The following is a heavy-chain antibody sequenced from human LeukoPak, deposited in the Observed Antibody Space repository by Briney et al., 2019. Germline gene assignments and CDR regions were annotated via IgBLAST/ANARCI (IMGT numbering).Heavy chain of an antibody. J-gene: IGHJ5*02. D-gene: IGHD2-21*01. Sequence: GGSLRLSCAASGFTFRSYSMNWVRQAPGKGLEWVSSISSSSSYIYYADSVKGRFTIFRDNAKNSLYLQRNSLRAEDTAGQYCAREMHSPQIRTFNPWGKETLVTASS. CDR3: AREMHSPQIRTFNP. CDR2: ISSSSSYI. CDR1: GFTFRSYS. V-gene: IGHV3-21*01.